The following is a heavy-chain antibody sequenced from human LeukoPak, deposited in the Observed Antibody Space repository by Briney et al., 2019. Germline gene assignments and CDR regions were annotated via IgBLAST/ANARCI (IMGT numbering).Heavy chain of an antibody. J-gene: IGHJ4*02. Sequence: GGSLRLSCAASGFTFSSYGMHWVRQAPGKGLEWVAFIRYDGSNKYYADSVKGRFTISRDNSKNTLYLQMNSLRAEDTAVYYCAKDVRDYGDFEFDYWGQGTLVTVSS. CDR1: GFTFSSYG. CDR3: AKDVRDYGDFEFDY. D-gene: IGHD4-17*01. CDR2: IRYDGSNK. V-gene: IGHV3-30*02.